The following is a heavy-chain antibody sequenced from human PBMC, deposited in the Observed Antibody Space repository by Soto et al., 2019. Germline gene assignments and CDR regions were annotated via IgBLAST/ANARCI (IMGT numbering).Heavy chain of an antibody. D-gene: IGHD2-8*02. CDR1: GFTFSGSP. CDR2: IRSKANSYAT. Sequence: PGGSLRLSCAASGFTFSGSPMQWVRQASGKGLEWVGRIRSKANSYATAYAASVKGRFTISRDDSKNTAYLQMNSLKTEDTAVYYCTRRYCTGAGCYSDYWGQGTLVTVPQ. CDR3: TRRYCTGAGCYSDY. V-gene: IGHV3-73*01. J-gene: IGHJ4*02.